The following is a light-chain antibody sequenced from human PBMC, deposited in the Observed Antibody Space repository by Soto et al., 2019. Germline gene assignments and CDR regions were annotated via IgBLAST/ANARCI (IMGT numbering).Light chain of an antibody. Sequence: QSVLTQPPSVSGAPGQRVTISCTGSSSNIGAGYDVHWYQQLPGTAPKLLIYGNNNRPSGVPDRFSGSKSGTSASLAITGLQAEDEADYYCPSYDSSLSGWVFGGGTQLTVL. J-gene: IGLJ3*02. V-gene: IGLV1-40*01. CDR2: GNN. CDR3: PSYDSSLSGWV. CDR1: SSNIGAGYD.